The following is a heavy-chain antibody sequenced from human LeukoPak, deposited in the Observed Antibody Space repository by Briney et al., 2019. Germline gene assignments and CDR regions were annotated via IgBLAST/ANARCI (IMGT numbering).Heavy chain of an antibody. CDR1: AYTFTSYG. V-gene: IGHV1-18*01. CDR3: AREGSGSPPDY. CDR2: ISAYNGNT. Sequence: GASVKVSCKASAYTFTSYGITWVRQAPGQGLEWMGWISAYNGNTNYAQKLQGRVTMTTDTSTSTAYMELSSLRSEDTAVYYCAREGSGSPPDYWGQGTLVTVSS. D-gene: IGHD3-10*01. J-gene: IGHJ4*02.